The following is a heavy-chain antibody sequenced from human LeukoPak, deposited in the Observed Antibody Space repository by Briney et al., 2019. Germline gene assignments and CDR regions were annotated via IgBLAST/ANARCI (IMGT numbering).Heavy chain of an antibody. V-gene: IGHV1-69*05. J-gene: IGHJ4*02. D-gene: IGHD4-23*01. CDR1: GGTFSSYA. CDR2: IIPIFGTA. CDR3: ARSGGGSTVVTPFYFDY. Sequence: SVKVSCKASGGTFSSYAISWVRQAPGQGLEWMGGIIPIFGTANYAQKFQGRVTITTDESTSTAYMELSSLRSEDTAVYYCARSGGGSTVVTPFYFDYWGQGTLVTVSS.